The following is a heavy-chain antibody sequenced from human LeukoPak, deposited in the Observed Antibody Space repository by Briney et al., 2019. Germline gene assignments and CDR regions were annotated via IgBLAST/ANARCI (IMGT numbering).Heavy chain of an antibody. J-gene: IGHJ4*02. CDR2: ISGSGGST. CDR3: ARSLLRFLEWLFEG. CDR1: GFTFSSYA. Sequence: AGGSLRLSCAASGFTFSSYAMSWVRQAPGKGLEWGSAISGSGGSTYYADSVKGRFTISRDNSKNTLYLQMNSLRAEDTAVYYCARSLLRFLEWLFEGWGQGTLVTVSS. V-gene: IGHV3-23*01. D-gene: IGHD3-3*01.